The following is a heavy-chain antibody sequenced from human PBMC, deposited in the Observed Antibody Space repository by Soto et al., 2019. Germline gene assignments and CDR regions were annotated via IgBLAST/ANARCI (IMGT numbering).Heavy chain of an antibody. CDR1: GFTFSSYA. V-gene: IGHV3-64D*08. J-gene: IGHJ4*02. CDR2: ISSNGGST. Sequence: GGSLRLSCSASGFTFSSYAMHWVRQAPGKGLEYVSAISSNGGSTYYADSVKGRFTISRDNSKNTLYLQMSSLRAEDTAVYYCVKDGQIYGQLGRSYFDYWGQGTLVTVSS. D-gene: IGHD6-13*01. CDR3: VKDGQIYGQLGRSYFDY.